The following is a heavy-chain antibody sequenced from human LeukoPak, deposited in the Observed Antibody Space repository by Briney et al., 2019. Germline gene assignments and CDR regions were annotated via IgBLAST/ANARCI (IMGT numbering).Heavy chain of an antibody. Sequence: GSLRLSCAASGFTFSSYSMNWVRQAPGKGLEWIGSIYYSGSTYYNPSLKSRVTISVDTSKNQFSLKLSSVTAADTAVYYCARTVADHYYYYYYMDVWGKGTTVTISS. CDR1: GFTFSSYS. CDR2: IYYSGST. CDR3: ARTVADHYYYYYYMDV. J-gene: IGHJ6*03. V-gene: IGHV4-38-2*01.